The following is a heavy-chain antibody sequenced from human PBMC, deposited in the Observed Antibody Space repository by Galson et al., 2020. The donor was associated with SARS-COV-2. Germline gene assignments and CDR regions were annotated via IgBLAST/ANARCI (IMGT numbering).Heavy chain of an antibody. J-gene: IGHJ6*03. CDR3: ARPRTSGPAYYYYVDV. D-gene: IGHD6-19*01. CDR2: ISNTGYTT. CDR1: GFTFSDFY. V-gene: IGHV3-11*01. Sequence: GESLKISCAASGFTFSDFYMSWIRQAPGRRLEWVSYISNTGYTTYYADSVQGRFTMSRDNAKNSLYLHMNNLRAEDTAVYYCARPRTSGPAYYYYVDVWGNGTTVTGSS.